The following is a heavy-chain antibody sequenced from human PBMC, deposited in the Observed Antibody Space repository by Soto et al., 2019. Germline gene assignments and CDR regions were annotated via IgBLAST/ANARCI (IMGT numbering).Heavy chain of an antibody. CDR3: ARGGPVRFLEWLPTPGPLDP. D-gene: IGHD3-3*01. Sequence: PSDTLALTCAVYGGSFRGYYWSWIRQPPGKGLEWIGEINHSGSTDYNPSLKSRVTISVDTSKNQFSLKLSSVTAADTAVYYCARGGPVRFLEWLPTPGPLDPWGQGTLVTVSS. CDR2: INHSGST. CDR1: GGSFRGYY. J-gene: IGHJ5*02. V-gene: IGHV4-34*01.